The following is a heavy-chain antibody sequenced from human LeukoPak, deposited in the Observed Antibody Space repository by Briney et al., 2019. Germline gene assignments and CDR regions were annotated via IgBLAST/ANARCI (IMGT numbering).Heavy chain of an antibody. CDR2: IIPIFGTA. CDR1: GGTFSSYA. D-gene: IGHD3-22*01. J-gene: IGHJ4*02. Sequence: ASVNVSCKASGGTFSSYAISWVRQAPGQGLEWMGGIIPIFGTANYAQKFQGRVTITADESTSTAYMELSSLRSEDTAVYYCARAPPQTYYYDSSGFDYWGQGTLVTVSS. CDR3: ARAPPQTYYYDSSGFDY. V-gene: IGHV1-69*13.